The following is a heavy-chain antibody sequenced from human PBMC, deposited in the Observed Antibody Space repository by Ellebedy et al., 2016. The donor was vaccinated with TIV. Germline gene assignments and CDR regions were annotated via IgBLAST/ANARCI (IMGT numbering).Heavy chain of an antibody. V-gene: IGHV1-18*04. Sequence: ASVKVSXXASGYTFTSYGISWVRQAPGQGLEWMGWISAYNGNTNYAQKLQGRVTMTTDTSTSTAYMELRSLRSDDTAVYYCAREKMITFGGVIVKYYYGMDVWGQGTTATVSS. CDR2: ISAYNGNT. CDR1: GYTFTSYG. J-gene: IGHJ6*02. CDR3: AREKMITFGGVIVKYYYGMDV. D-gene: IGHD3-16*02.